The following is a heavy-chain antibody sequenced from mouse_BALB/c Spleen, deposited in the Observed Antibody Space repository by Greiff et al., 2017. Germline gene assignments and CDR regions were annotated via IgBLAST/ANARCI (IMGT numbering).Heavy chain of an antibody. V-gene: IGHV1-20*02. Sequence: EVQLQESGPELVKPGASVKISCKASGYSFTGYFMNWVMQSHGKSLEWIGRINPYNGDTFYNQKFKGKATLTVDKSSSTAHMELRNLASEDSAVYYCARGYYGSSHWYFDVWGAGTTVTVSS. D-gene: IGHD1-1*01. CDR2: INPYNGDT. CDR1: GYSFTGYF. J-gene: IGHJ1*01. CDR3: ARGYYGSSHWYFDV.